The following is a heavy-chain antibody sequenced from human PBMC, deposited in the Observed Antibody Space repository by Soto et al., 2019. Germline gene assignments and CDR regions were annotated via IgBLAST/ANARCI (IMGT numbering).Heavy chain of an antibody. D-gene: IGHD3-22*01. Sequence: QVQLVQSGAEVKKPGASVKVSCKASGYTFTGYYMHWVRQAPGQGLEWMGWINPNSGGTNYAQKFQGWVTMTRDTSISTAYMELSRLRSDDTAVYYCARARYDSSGHPYFDYWGQGTLVTVSS. J-gene: IGHJ4*02. V-gene: IGHV1-2*04. CDR1: GYTFTGYY. CDR3: ARARYDSSGHPYFDY. CDR2: INPNSGGT.